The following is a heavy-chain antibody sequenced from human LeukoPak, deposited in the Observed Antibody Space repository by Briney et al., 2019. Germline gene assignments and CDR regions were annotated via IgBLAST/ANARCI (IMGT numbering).Heavy chain of an antibody. J-gene: IGHJ4*02. V-gene: IGHV3-21*01. CDR2: ISSSSSYI. CDR3: ARANGIAAAGKFDY. D-gene: IGHD6-13*01. Sequence: GGSLRLSCAASGFTFSSYSMNWVRQAPGKGLEWVSSISSSSSYIYYADSVKGRFTISRDNAKNSLYLQMNSLRAEDTAVYYCARANGIAAAGKFDYWGQGTLVTVSS. CDR1: GFTFSSYS.